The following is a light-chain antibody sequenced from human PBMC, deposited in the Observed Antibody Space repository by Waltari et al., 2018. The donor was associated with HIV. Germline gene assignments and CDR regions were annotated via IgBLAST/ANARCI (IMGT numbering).Light chain of an antibody. CDR2: DVN. J-gene: IGLJ1*01. CDR1: TSDVGFYDY. V-gene: IGLV2-11*01. Sequence: QSALTQPPSVSGSPGQSVSISCSGTTSDVGFYDYVSWYQQYPGKAPKLSIFDVNQRPSGVPERFSGSKSGNTASLTISGLQTEDEADYFCCAYAAGHVSYVFGNGTAVAVL. CDR3: CAYAAGHVSYV.